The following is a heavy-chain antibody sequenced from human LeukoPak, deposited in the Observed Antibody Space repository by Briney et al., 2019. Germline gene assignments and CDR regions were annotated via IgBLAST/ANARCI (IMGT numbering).Heavy chain of an antibody. J-gene: IGHJ5*02. Sequence: ASVKVSCKVSGYTLTELSMHWVRQAPGKGLEWMGGFDPEDGETIYAQKFQGRVTMTEDTSTDTAYMELSSLRSEDTAVYYCATRLDYVAPFDPWGQGTLVTASS. V-gene: IGHV1-24*01. CDR3: ATRLDYVAPFDP. D-gene: IGHD3-16*01. CDR2: FDPEDGET. CDR1: GYTLTELS.